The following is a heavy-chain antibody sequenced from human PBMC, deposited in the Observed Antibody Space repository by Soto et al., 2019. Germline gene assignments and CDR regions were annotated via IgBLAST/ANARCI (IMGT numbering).Heavy chain of an antibody. CDR2: ISGNGGST. D-gene: IGHD1-26*01. J-gene: IGHJ4*02. V-gene: IGHV3-23*01. CDR1: IFTFSSFA. Sequence: PGGSLRLSCAASIFTFSSFAMSWVRQAPGKGLEWVSAISGNGGSTYYADSVKGRFTISRDNSKNTLFLQMNSLRAEDTAIYYCAKENLGAPYFDSWGRGTLVTVSS. CDR3: AKENLGAPYFDS.